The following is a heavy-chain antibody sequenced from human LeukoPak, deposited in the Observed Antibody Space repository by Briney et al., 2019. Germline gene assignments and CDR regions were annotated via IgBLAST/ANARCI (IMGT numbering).Heavy chain of an antibody. V-gene: IGHV4-34*01. Sequence: SETLSLTCAVYGGSFSGYYWSWIRQPPGKGLEWIGEINDSGRTNYNPSLSSRVTMSRDTSKNQFSLELSSVTAADTAVYYCASSGYSYGYMQGYYFDYWGQGTLVTVSS. CDR1: GGSFSGYY. CDR3: ASSGYSYGYMQGYYFDY. D-gene: IGHD5-18*01. CDR2: INDSGRT. J-gene: IGHJ4*02.